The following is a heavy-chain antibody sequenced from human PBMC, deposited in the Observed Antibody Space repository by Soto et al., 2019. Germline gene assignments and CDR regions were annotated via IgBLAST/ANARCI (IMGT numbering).Heavy chain of an antibody. V-gene: IGHV4-30-2*06. CDR1: GGTLTSGGYS. Sequence: QLQLQESGSGLVKPSQTLSLTCTVSGGTLTSGGYSWTWIRQSPGKGLEWIGYTYQSGSAYYNPSLTMLATISVDRSKNQFSLNLTSVTAADTAVYYCARDYHGMDVWCQGTTVTVSS. CDR3: ARDYHGMDV. J-gene: IGHJ6*02. CDR2: TYQSGSA.